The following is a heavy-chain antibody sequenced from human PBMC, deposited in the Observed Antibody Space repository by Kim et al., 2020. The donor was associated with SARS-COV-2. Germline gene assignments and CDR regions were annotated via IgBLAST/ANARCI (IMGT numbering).Heavy chain of an antibody. D-gene: IGHD2-2*01. CDR1: GFTFSSYG. Sequence: GGSLRLSCAASGFTFSSYGMHWVRQAPGKGLEWVAVIWYDGSNKYYADSVKGRFTISRDNSKNTLYLQMNSLRAEDTAVYYCARSSTSCYQKRCAFDIWGQGTMVTVSS. J-gene: IGHJ3*02. CDR2: IWYDGSNK. CDR3: ARSSTSCYQKRCAFDI. V-gene: IGHV3-33*01.